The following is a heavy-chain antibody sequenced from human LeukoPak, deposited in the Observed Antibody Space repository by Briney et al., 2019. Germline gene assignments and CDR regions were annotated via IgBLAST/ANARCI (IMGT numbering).Heavy chain of an antibody. Sequence: PGGSLRLSCAASGFTFSRYWMTWVRQAPGKGLEWVANIKQDGTEKYYVDSVKGRFTISRDNAKNSLYLQMNSLRAEDTAVYYCAREGGSTSYYYYGMDVWGQGTTVTVSS. CDR2: IKQDGTEK. CDR1: GFTFSRYW. J-gene: IGHJ6*02. D-gene: IGHD3-16*01. V-gene: IGHV3-7*01. CDR3: AREGGSTSYYYYGMDV.